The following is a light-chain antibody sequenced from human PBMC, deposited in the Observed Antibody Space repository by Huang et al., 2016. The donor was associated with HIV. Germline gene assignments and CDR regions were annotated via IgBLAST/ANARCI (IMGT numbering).Light chain of an antibody. CDR2: DAS. Sequence: EIVMTQSPATLSVSPGERAILSCRASQNISRLAWYQQKSGQSPRLLFYDASSRATGIPARFSGSGSGTEFTLTVSSLQSEDFALYYCQQYDDWPPWTFGPGTQVDIK. CDR1: QNISR. V-gene: IGKV3-15*01. J-gene: IGKJ1*01. CDR3: QQYDDWPPWT.